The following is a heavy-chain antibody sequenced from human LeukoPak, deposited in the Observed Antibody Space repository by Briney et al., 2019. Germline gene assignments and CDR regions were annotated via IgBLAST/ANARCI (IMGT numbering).Heavy chain of an antibody. Sequence: PSETLSLTCAVYGGSFSGYYWSWIRQPPGKGLEWIGEINHSGSTNYNPSLKSRVTISVDTSKNQFSLKLSSVTAADTAVYYCARGIVGGSYYFDYWGQGTLVTVSS. D-gene: IGHD1-26*01. CDR2: INHSGST. CDR1: GGSFSGYY. J-gene: IGHJ4*02. V-gene: IGHV4-34*01. CDR3: ARGIVGGSYYFDY.